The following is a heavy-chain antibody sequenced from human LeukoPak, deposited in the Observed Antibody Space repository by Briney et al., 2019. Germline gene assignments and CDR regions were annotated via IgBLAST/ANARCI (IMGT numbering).Heavy chain of an antibody. CDR2: ISWNSGTR. CDR3: AKASGGYCSSISCYHFDY. J-gene: IGHJ4*02. Sequence: GGSLRLSCAVSGFTFDDYAMHWARQAPGKGLEWVSSISWNSGTRRYADSVKGRFTIARDNAKNSLYLQMNGLRAEDTALYYCAKASGGYCSSISCYHFDYWGQGILVTVSS. D-gene: IGHD2-2*01. CDR1: GFTFDDYA. V-gene: IGHV3-9*01.